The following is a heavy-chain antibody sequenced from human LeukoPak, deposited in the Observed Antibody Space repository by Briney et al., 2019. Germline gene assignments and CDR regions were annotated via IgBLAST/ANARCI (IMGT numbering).Heavy chain of an antibody. V-gene: IGHV3-48*03. CDR1: GFTFSSYE. Sequence: GGSLRLSCAASGFTFSSYEMNWVRQAPGKGLEWVSYISSSGSTIYYADSVKGRFTISRDNAKNSLYPQMNSLRAEDTAVYYCARGNSGYYLADYWGQGTLVTVSS. D-gene: IGHD3-22*01. CDR2: ISSSGSTI. J-gene: IGHJ4*02. CDR3: ARGNSGYYLADY.